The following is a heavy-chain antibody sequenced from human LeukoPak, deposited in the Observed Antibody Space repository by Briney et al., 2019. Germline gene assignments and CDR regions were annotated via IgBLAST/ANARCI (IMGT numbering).Heavy chain of an antibody. D-gene: IGHD4-17*01. Sequence: PGGSLRLSCAASGFTFSSYSMNWVRQAPGKGLEWVSYISSGSSIIYYADSVKGRFTISRDNAKNSLFLQMNSLRDEDTAVYYCAKVGGDYPDYWGQGTLVTVSS. CDR3: AKVGGDYPDY. J-gene: IGHJ4*02. V-gene: IGHV3-48*02. CDR2: ISSGSSII. CDR1: GFTFSSYS.